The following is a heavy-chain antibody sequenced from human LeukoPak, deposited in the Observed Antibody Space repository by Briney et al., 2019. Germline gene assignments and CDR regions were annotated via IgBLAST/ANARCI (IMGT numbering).Heavy chain of an antibody. CDR1: GDSISSGGYH. J-gene: IGHJ4*02. D-gene: IGHD1-26*01. CDR3: ARVGIEGATDY. V-gene: IGHV4-31*03. CDR2: IYYSGST. Sequence: SETLSLTCTVSGDSISSGGYHWSWIRQHPGKGLEWIGYIYYSGSTYYNPSLKSRVTISVDTSKNQFSLKLSSVTAADTAVYYCARVGIEGATDYWGQGTLVTVSS.